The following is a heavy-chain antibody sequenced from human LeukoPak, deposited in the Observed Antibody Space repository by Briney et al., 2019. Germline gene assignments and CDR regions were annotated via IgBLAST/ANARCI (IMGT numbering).Heavy chain of an antibody. CDR3: ARVGVGWLVY. J-gene: IGHJ4*02. CDR2: ISSSSSTI. CDR1: GFTFSSYS. V-gene: IGHV3-48*04. Sequence: GGSLRLSCAASGFTFSSYSMNWVRQAPGKGLEWVSYISSSSSTIYYADSVKGRFTISRDNAKNSLYLQMNSLRAEDTAVYYCARVGVGWLVYWGQGTLVTVSS. D-gene: IGHD5-18*01.